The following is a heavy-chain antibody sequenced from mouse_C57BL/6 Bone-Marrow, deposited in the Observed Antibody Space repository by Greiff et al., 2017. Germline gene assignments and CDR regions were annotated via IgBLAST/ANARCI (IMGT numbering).Heavy chain of an antibody. Sequence: QVQLQQPGAELVKPGASVKLSCKASGYTFTSYWMHWVKQRPGQGLEWIGMIHPNSGSTNYNEKFKGKATLTVDTSSSTAYMQLSSLTSEDSAVYYCARGGHYYGSSYGDYFDYWGQGTTLTVSS. J-gene: IGHJ2*01. D-gene: IGHD1-1*01. CDR2: IHPNSGST. CDR3: ARGGHYYGSSYGDYFDY. CDR1: GYTFTSYW. V-gene: IGHV1-64*01.